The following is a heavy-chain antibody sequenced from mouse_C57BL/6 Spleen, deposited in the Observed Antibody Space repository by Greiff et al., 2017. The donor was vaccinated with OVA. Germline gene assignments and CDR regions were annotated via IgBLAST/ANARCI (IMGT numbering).Heavy chain of an antibody. D-gene: IGHD4-1*01. J-gene: IGHJ2*01. CDR2: IYYSGPI. Sequence: EVQLQESGPGLVKPSQTVFLTCTVTGISITTGNYRWSWIRQFPGNKLEWIGYIYYSGPITYNPSPTSRTTITRDTPKNQFFLEMNSLTAEDTATYYCARLTGTYYFDYWGQGTTLTVSS. CDR1: GISITTGNYR. V-gene: IGHV3-5*01. CDR3: ARLTGTYYFDY.